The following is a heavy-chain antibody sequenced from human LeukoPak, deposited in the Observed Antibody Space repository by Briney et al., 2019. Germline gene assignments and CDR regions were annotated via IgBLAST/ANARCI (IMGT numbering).Heavy chain of an antibody. CDR2: ISAYNGNT. J-gene: IGHJ5*02. CDR3: ARDCGGDCSPNWFDP. V-gene: IGHV1-18*01. CDR1: GYTFTSYG. D-gene: IGHD2-21*02. Sequence: ASVKVSCKXSGYTFTSYGISWVRQAPGQGLEWMGWISAYNGNTNYAQKLQGRVTMTTDTSTSTAYMELRSLRSDDTAVYYCARDCGGDCSPNWFDPWGQGTLVTVSS.